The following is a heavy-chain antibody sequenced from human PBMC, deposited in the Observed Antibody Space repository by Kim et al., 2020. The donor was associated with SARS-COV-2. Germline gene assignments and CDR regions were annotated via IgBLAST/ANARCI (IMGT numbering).Heavy chain of an antibody. CDR3: AKVRLASLYSDFDY. J-gene: IGHJ4*02. D-gene: IGHD2-21*01. Sequence: GGSLRLSCAASGFTFSSYGMTWIRQAPGKGLQWVSAITGSGNTTYFAASVRGRFTISRDNSRNMLYLQMNSLRAEDTALYYCAKVRLASLYSDFDYWCQG. CDR1: GFTFSSYG. V-gene: IGHV3-23*01. CDR2: ITGSGNTT.